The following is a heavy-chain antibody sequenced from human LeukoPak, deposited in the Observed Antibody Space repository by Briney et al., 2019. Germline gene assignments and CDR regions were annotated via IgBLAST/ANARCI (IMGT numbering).Heavy chain of an antibody. J-gene: IGHJ4*02. D-gene: IGHD3-10*01. CDR3: AKKPGMVRGVIHYFDY. V-gene: IGHV3-30*02. CDR2: IRYDGSNK. Sequence: GGSLRLSCAASGLTFSSYGMHWVRQAPGKGLEWVTFIRYDGSNKYYADSVKGRFTISRDNSKNTLYLQMNSLRPEDTALYYCAKKPGMVRGVIHYFDYWGQGTLVTVSS. CDR1: GLTFSSYG.